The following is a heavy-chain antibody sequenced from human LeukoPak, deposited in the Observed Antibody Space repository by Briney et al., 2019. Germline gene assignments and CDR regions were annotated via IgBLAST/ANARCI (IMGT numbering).Heavy chain of an antibody. CDR2: ISPYNGNT. Sequence: ASVKVSCKASGYTFTHYGISWVRQAPGQGLEWMGWISPYNGNTNYAQKLQGRVIMTTDTSTNTAHMELTYLRSDDTAVYYCAREGDGYTNGNFDYWGQGTLVTVSS. J-gene: IGHJ4*02. V-gene: IGHV1-18*01. D-gene: IGHD5-24*01. CDR1: GYTFTHYG. CDR3: AREGDGYTNGNFDY.